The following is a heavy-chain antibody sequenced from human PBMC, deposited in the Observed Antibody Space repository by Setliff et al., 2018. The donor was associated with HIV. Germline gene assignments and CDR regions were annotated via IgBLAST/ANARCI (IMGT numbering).Heavy chain of an antibody. V-gene: IGHV4-38-2*02. CDR2: IYSTGHT. D-gene: IGHD3-10*01. CDR1: GYSITNGNY. CDR3: ARDRALRFSKSPSFNYFDV. Sequence: SETLSLICLVFGYSITNGNYWAWIRQSPGKGLEWIGSIYSTGHTYYNPSHKSRLTMSVDTAKNRFSLKLISVTAADTAVYYCARDRALRFSKSPSFNYFDVWGQGALVTVSS. J-gene: IGHJ4*02.